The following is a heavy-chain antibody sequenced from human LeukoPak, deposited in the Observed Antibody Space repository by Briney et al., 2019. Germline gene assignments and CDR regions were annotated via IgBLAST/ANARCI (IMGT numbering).Heavy chain of an antibody. Sequence: PGGSLRLSCEASGFTFGSYEMTWVRQAPGKGLEWVSVISGSGGTTYYADSVKGRFTISRDNSRNTMYFQVNSLRVDDTAVYYCAKVRFGVMARYYFDYWGQGTLVTVSS. J-gene: IGHJ4*02. CDR1: GFTFGSYE. CDR3: AKVRFGVMARYYFDY. D-gene: IGHD3-10*01. CDR2: ISGSGGTT. V-gene: IGHV3-23*01.